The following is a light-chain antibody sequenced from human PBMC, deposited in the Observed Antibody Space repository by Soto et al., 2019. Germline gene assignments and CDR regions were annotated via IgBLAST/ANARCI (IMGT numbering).Light chain of an antibody. CDR3: QTWGTGIHVV. V-gene: IGLV4-69*01. CDR2: VNSDGSH. Sequence: QPVLTQSPSASASLGASVKLTCTLSSGHNTYAIAWHQQQPEKGPRYLMKVNSDGSHSKGDGIPDRFSGSSSGPERYLTISSLQSEDEADYYCQTWGTGIHVVFGGGTQLTVL. J-gene: IGLJ2*01. CDR1: SGHNTYA.